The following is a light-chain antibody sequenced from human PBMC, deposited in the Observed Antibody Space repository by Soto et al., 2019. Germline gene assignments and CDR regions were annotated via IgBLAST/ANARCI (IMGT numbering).Light chain of an antibody. CDR2: DVS. CDR3: SAYTNSSPNYV. Sequence: QSALTQPASVSGSPGQSVTISCTGTSNDLGGYNYVSWYQQRPGKAPKLMLYDVSNRPSGVSNRFSGSKSGNTASLTISGLQPEDEAEYYCSAYTNSSPNYVFGSGTKVTVL. CDR1: SNDLGGYNY. J-gene: IGLJ1*01. V-gene: IGLV2-14*01.